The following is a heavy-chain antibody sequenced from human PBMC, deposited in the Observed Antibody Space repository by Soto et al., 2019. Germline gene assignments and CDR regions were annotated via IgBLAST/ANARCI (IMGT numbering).Heavy chain of an antibody. V-gene: IGHV4-34*01. CDR2: INHSGST. J-gene: IGHJ4*02. Sequence: QVQLQQWGAGLLKPSETLSLTCAVYGGSFSGYYWTWIRQPPGTGLEWIGEINHSGSTNYNPSLKIRVTISVDPSKTQFSLKLTSVTAADTAVYYCARDKITGLFDYWGQGTLVTVSS. CDR1: GGSFSGYY. D-gene: IGHD2-8*02. CDR3: ARDKITGLFDY.